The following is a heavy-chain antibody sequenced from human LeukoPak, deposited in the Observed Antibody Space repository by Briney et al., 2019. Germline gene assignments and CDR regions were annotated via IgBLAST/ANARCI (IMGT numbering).Heavy chain of an antibody. CDR3: ARVAGSSYDPYDAFDI. Sequence: SETLSLTCTVSDYSISSGYYWGWIRQPPGNGLEWIGSIYHSGSTYYNPSLKSRVTISVDTSKNQFSLKLSSVTAADTAVYYCARVAGSSYDPYDAFDIWGQGTMVTVSS. V-gene: IGHV4-38-2*02. CDR2: IYHSGST. J-gene: IGHJ3*02. CDR1: DYSISSGYY. D-gene: IGHD3-22*01.